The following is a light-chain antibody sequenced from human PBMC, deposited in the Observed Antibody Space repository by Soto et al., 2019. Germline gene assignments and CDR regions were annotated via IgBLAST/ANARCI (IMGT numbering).Light chain of an antibody. CDR3: QQYASYPWT. CDR1: QSLSRW. J-gene: IGKJ1*01. Sequence: DIQMTQSPSTLSGSIGDRVTITCRASQSLSRWLAWYQQTPGKAPKLLISDAFRLESGVPSRFRGSGSGTEFSLTISSLQPGDSATFYCQQYASYPWTFGRGTKVDIK. V-gene: IGKV1-5*01. CDR2: DAF.